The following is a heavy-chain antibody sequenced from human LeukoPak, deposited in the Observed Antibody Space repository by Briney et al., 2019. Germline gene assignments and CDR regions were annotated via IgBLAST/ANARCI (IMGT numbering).Heavy chain of an antibody. J-gene: IGHJ4*02. CDR2: IIPIFGTA. CDR1: GYTFSNFG. V-gene: IGHV1-69*13. CDR3: ASRYSSGYYPFDY. D-gene: IGHD3-22*01. Sequence: GASVKVSCKASGYTFSNFGINWVRQAPGQGLEWMGGIIPIFGTANYAQKFQGRVTITADESTSTAYMELSSLRSEDTAVYYCASRYSSGYYPFDYWGQGTLVTVSS.